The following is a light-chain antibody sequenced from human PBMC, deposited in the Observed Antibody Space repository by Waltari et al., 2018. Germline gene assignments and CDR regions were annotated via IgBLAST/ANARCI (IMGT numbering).Light chain of an antibody. V-gene: IGLV1-51*01. CDR2: DNN. J-gene: IGLJ3*02. CDR3: GTWDSSLSGV. Sequence: QSVLTQPPSVSAAPGQKVTIPCSGSSSNIGNNYVSWYQQPPGTAPKLLIYDNNKRPSGIPDRFSGSKSGTSATLGITGLQTGDEADYYCGTWDSSLSGVFGGGTKLTVL. CDR1: SSNIGNNY.